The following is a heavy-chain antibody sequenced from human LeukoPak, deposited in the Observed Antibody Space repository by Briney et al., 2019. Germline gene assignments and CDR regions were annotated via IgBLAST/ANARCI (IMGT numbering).Heavy chain of an antibody. V-gene: IGHV3-21*01. D-gene: IGHD3-16*01. CDR3: AKDASAWSRDY. J-gene: IGHJ4*02. CDR1: GFIFSNCG. CDR2: ITSTGTYT. Sequence: GGSLRLSCAASGFIFSNCGMNWVRQAPGKGLEWVSSITSTGTYTFYADSVKGRFTISRDNAKNSLYLQMSSPRAEDTAVYYCAKDASAWSRDYWGQGTLVTVSS.